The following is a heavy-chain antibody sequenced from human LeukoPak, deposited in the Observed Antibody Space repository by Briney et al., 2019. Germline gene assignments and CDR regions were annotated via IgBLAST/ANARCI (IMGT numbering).Heavy chain of an antibody. J-gene: IGHJ4*02. CDR2: INPNSGGT. Sequence: ASVKVSCKASGYTFTGYYMHWVRQAPGQGLEWMGWINPNSGGTKYAQKCQGRVTMTRDTSISTVYMELSRLRSDDTAVYYCARDKYFDYGDNAYFDYWGQGTLVTVSS. V-gene: IGHV1-2*02. CDR3: ARDKYFDYGDNAYFDY. D-gene: IGHD4-17*01. CDR1: GYTFTGYY.